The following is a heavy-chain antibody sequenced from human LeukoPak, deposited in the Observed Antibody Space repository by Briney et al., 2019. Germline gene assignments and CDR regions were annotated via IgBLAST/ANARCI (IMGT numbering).Heavy chain of an antibody. J-gene: IGHJ4*02. V-gene: IGHV3-48*02. Sequence: PGGSLRLSCAASGFTFSTYGMNWVRQAPGKGLEWVSYISGSTGTTYYADSVKGRFTISRDNAKNSLYLQMNSLRDEDTAVYYCARELSPFDYWGQGTLVTVSS. CDR2: ISGSTGTT. CDR1: GFTFSTYG. CDR3: ARELSPFDY. D-gene: IGHD4/OR15-4a*01.